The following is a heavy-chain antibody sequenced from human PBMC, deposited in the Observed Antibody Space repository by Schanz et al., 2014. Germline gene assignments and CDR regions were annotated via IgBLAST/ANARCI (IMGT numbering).Heavy chain of an antibody. V-gene: IGHV1-18*01. J-gene: IGHJ4*02. CDR3: ARDRDQWDGNYLDY. D-gene: IGHD1-26*01. CDR1: GYTFTRSG. CDR2: IGGSEGNT. Sequence: QVQLVQSGGEVKTPGASVKVSCKASGYTFTRSGISWVRQAPGQGLEWMGWIGGSEGNTNFAQKFQGRVTMTPDTSTSTASMELRSLTSDASAVYYCARDRDQWDGNYLDYWGQGTLVTVSS.